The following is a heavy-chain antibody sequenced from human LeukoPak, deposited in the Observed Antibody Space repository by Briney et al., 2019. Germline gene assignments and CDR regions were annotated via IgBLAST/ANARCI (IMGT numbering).Heavy chain of an antibody. CDR1: GGPITEYY. V-gene: IGHV4-59*01. CDR2: IYHTGST. Sequence: PSETLSLTCSVSGGPITEYYWSWIRQPPGKGLEWIGYIYHTGSTNYSPSLKSQVTMSVDASRNQFSLKLVSVTAADTAVYYCARDRGTTGYYYLDSWGQGILVTVSS. D-gene: IGHD1-26*01. CDR3: ARDRGTTGYYYLDS. J-gene: IGHJ4*02.